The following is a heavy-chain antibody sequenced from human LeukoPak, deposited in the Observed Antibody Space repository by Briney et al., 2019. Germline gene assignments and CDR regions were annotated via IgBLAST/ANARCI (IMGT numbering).Heavy chain of an antibody. Sequence: ASVKVSCKASGYTFTGYYMHWVRQAPGQGLEWIGWINPNSGGTNYAQKFQGRVTMTRDTSISTAYMELSRLRSDDTAVYYCATNLRIAASLIVWGQGTLVTVSS. J-gene: IGHJ4*02. CDR3: ATNLRIAASLIV. CDR1: GYTFTGYY. CDR2: INPNSGGT. V-gene: IGHV1-2*02. D-gene: IGHD6-13*01.